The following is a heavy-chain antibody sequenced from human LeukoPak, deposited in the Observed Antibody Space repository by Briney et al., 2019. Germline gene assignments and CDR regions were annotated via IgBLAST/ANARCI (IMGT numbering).Heavy chain of an antibody. V-gene: IGHV3-30*18. D-gene: IGHD3-10*01. CDR1: GFTFSSYG. J-gene: IGHJ4*02. Sequence: PGRSLRLSCAASGFTFSSYGMHWVRQAPGKGLEWVAVISYDGSNKYYADSVKGRFTISRDNSKNTLYLQMNSLRAEDTAVYYCAKDRDNTYYYGSGSPDYWGQGTLVTVSS. CDR3: AKDRDNTYYYGSGSPDY. CDR2: ISYDGSNK.